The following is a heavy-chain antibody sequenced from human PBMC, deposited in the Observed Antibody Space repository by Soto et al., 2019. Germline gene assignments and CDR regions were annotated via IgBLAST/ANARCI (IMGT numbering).Heavy chain of an antibody. CDR2: ISGYNGHT. J-gene: IGHJ6*02. Sequence: QVQLVQSGAEVRKPGASVKVSCKASGYTFTTYGISWVRQAPGQGLEWMGWISGYNGHTKYAQKFQGRVTMTTDTSTSTVYMELRSLRSDDTAVYYCVREGEMPYYYYGLDVWGQGTTVTVSS. D-gene: IGHD3-16*01. CDR3: VREGEMPYYYYGLDV. V-gene: IGHV1-18*01. CDR1: GYTFTTYG.